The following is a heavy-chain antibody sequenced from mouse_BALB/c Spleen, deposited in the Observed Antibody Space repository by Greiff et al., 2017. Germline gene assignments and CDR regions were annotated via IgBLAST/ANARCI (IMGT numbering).Heavy chain of an antibody. CDR3: ASRITTVPMDY. J-gene: IGHJ4*01. CDR1: GFTFSDYY. V-gene: IGHV5-4*02. D-gene: IGHD1-1*01. CDR2: ISDGGSYT. Sequence: EVKLVESGGGLVKPGGSLKLSCAASGFTFSDYYMYWVRQTPEKRLEWVATISDGGSYTYYPDSVKGRFTISRDNAKNNLYLQMSSLKSEDTAMYYCASRITTVPMDYWGQGTSVTVSS.